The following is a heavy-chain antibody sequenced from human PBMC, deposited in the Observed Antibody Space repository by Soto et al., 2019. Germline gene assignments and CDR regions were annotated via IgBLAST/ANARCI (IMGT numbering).Heavy chain of an antibody. V-gene: IGHV3-9*01. D-gene: IGHD6-13*01. CDR3: AKDLRGEQLYGMDV. CDR2: ISWNNSSI. Sequence: PGGSLRLSCAASGFTFDDYAMHWVRQVPGKGLEWVSGISWNNSSIEYADSVKGRFTISRDNAKNSLYLQMYSLRAEDTALYYCAKDLRGEQLYGMDVWGQGTTVTVSS. CDR1: GFTFDDYA. J-gene: IGHJ6*02.